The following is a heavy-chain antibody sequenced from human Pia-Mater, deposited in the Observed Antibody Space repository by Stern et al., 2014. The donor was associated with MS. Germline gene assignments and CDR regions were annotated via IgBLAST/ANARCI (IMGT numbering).Heavy chain of an antibody. V-gene: IGHV3-33*01. J-gene: IGHJ6*02. CDR3: ARSSSPSPYYYYGMDV. CDR2: IWYDGSNK. CDR1: GFTFSSYG. D-gene: IGHD6-13*01. Sequence: QVQLEESGGGVVQPGRSLRLSWAASGFTFSSYGMHWVRQAPGKGLAWVAVIWYDGSNKYYADSVKGRFTISRDNSKNTLYLQMNSLRAEDTAVYYCARSSSPSPYYYYGMDVWGQGTTVTVSS.